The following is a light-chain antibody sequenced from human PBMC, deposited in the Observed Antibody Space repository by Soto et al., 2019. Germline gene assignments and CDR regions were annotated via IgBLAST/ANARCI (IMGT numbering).Light chain of an antibody. CDR1: SSDVGSHNL. J-gene: IGLJ7*01. CDR3: CSYGGSRAV. V-gene: IGLV2-23*02. CDR2: EVS. Sequence: QSALTQPASVSGSPGQSITISCTGTSSDVGSHNLVSWYQQHPGQAPKLMIYEVSKRPLGVSARFSASKSVNTASLTISGLPAVDEADYYCCSYGGSRAVFGGGTPLTVL.